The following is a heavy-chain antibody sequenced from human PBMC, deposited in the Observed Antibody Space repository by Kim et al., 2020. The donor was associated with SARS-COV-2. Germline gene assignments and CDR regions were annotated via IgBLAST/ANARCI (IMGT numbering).Heavy chain of an antibody. V-gene: IGHV1-69*04. J-gene: IGHJ4*02. CDR3: ARDQGGNEEFDY. Sequence: ATYAKNTQGSVTFPADKSTRTAYMELSSLRSEDTSVYYCARDQGGNEEFDYWGQGTLVTVSS. CDR2: A. D-gene: IGHD1-1*01.